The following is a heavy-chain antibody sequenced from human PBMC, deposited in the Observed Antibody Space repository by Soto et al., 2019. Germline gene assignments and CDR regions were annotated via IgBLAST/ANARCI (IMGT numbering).Heavy chain of an antibody. CDR1: GFTFSTYS. CDR2: ISSRSDI. D-gene: IGHD2-2*02. J-gene: IGHJ6*02. V-gene: IGHV3-21*01. Sequence: PGGSLRLSCVGSGFTFSTYSINWVRQAPGKGLEWVSSISSRSDIYYTDSVKGRFTISRDNAKNSVSLQMNSLRAEDTAVYYCAREYTAWPLAYGLDVWGQGTTVTVSS. CDR3: AREYTAWPLAYGLDV.